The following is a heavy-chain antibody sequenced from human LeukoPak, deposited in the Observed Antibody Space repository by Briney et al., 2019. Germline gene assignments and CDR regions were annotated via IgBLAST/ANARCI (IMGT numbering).Heavy chain of an antibody. CDR3: VVEAANY. Sequence: GGSLRLSCAAPGFTYTDYWMTWIRQSPEKGLEWAAHISNDGSVTYYGESVKGRFTISRDNAKNSVYLQMNNLRVEDTAVYYCVVEAANYWGQGTVVTVSS. J-gene: IGHJ4*02. CDR1: GFTYTDYW. D-gene: IGHD1-26*01. CDR2: ISNDGSVT. V-gene: IGHV3-7*01.